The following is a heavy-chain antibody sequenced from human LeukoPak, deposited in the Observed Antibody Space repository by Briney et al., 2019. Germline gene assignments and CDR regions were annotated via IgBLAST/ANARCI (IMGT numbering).Heavy chain of an antibody. CDR2: ISWNSGNI. CDR3: AKDTRSYYDRSGPFDF. Sequence: GRSLRLSCSASGFTFDDYAMHWVRQAPGKGLEWVSGISWNSGNIGYADSVKGRFTISRDNAKNSLYLQMNSLRSEDTALYYCAKDTRSYYDRSGPFDFWGQGILVTVSS. CDR1: GFTFDDYA. J-gene: IGHJ4*02. V-gene: IGHV3-9*01. D-gene: IGHD3-22*01.